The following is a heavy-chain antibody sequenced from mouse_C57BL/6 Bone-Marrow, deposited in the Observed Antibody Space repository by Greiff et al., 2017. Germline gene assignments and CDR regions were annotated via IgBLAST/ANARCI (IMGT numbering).Heavy chain of an antibody. J-gene: IGHJ1*03. D-gene: IGHD2-3*01. V-gene: IGHV2-9-1*01. Sequence: VQLKESGPGLVAPSQSLSITCTVSGFSLTSYAISWVRQPPGKGLEWLGVIWSGGGTNYNSAFKSRLSISKDNSKSQVFLKMNSLQTDDTARYXCARDGGWPPYWYFDVWGTGTTVTVSS. CDR1: GFSLTSYA. CDR3: ARDGGWPPYWYFDV. CDR2: IWSGGGT.